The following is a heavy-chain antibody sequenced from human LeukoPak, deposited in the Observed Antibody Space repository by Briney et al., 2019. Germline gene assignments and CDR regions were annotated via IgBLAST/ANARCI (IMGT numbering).Heavy chain of an antibody. Sequence: GGSLRLSCAASGFTFSSYWMHWVRQAPGKGLVEVSRISTDGSTTGYADSVKGRFTISRDNAKNTLYLQMNSLRAEDTAVYYCTRDRTTVTLFDYWGQGILVTVSP. D-gene: IGHD4-17*01. V-gene: IGHV3-74*01. J-gene: IGHJ4*02. CDR3: TRDRTTVTLFDY. CDR2: ISTDGSTT. CDR1: GFTFSSYW.